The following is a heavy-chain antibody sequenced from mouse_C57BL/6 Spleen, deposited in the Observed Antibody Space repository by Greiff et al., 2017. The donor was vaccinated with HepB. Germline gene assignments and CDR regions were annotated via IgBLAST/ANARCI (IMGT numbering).Heavy chain of an antibody. J-gene: IGHJ2*01. D-gene: IGHD2-12*01. Sequence: VQLQQPGAELVRPGSSVKLSCKASGYTFTSYWMHWVKQRPIQGLEWIGNIDPSDSETHYNQKFKDKATLTVDKSSSTAYMQISSLTSEDSAVYYCARDDSYYVIDYWGQGTTLTVSS. V-gene: IGHV1-52*01. CDR2: IDPSDSET. CDR3: ARDDSYYVIDY. CDR1: GYTFTSYW.